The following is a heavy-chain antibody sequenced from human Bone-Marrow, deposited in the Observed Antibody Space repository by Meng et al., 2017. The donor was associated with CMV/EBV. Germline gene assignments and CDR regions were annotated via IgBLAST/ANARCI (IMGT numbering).Heavy chain of an antibody. Sequence: GGSLRLSCAASRFPFSSYSIHWVRQAPGKGLEWVAVISNDGSNKYYADSVKGRLTISRDNSKNTLYLQMNSLRAEDTAFYYCARGGPSILVPARPWLWGHGTLVTVSS. J-gene: IGHJ1*01. CDR3: ARGGPSILVPARPWL. V-gene: IGHV3-30*03. D-gene: IGHD2-2*01. CDR1: RFPFSSYS. CDR2: ISNDGSNK.